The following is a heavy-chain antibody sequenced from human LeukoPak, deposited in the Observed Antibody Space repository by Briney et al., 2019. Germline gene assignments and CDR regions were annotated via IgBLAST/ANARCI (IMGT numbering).Heavy chain of an antibody. J-gene: IGHJ4*02. D-gene: IGHD6-13*01. V-gene: IGHV1-46*01. CDR2: INPSGGST. Sequence: ASVKVSCKASGYTFTSYYMHWVRQAPGQGLEWMGIINPSGGSTSYAQKFQGRVTMTRDTSTSTVYTELSSLRSEDTAVYYCARVLWVAAAGTGFDYWGQGTLVTVSS. CDR1: GYTFTSYY. CDR3: ARVLWVAAAGTGFDY.